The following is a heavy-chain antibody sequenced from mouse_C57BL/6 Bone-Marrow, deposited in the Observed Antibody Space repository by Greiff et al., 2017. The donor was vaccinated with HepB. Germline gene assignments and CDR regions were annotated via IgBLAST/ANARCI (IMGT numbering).Heavy chain of an antibody. J-gene: IGHJ1*03. CDR1: GYTFTSYG. Sequence: VKLVESGAELARPGASVKLSCKASGYTFTSYGISWVKQRTGQGLEWIGEIYPRSGNTYYNEKFKGKATLTADKSSSTAYMELRSLTSEDSAVYFCARLEHGRYFDVWGTGTTVTVSS. CDR3: ARLEHGRYFDV. CDR2: IYPRSGNT. V-gene: IGHV1-81*01.